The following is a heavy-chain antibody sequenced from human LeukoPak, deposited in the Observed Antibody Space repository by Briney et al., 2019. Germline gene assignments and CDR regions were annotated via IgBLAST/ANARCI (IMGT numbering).Heavy chain of an antibody. CDR3: ARDRGLGAFDI. V-gene: IGHV4-38-2*02. CDR1: GYSISSGYY. D-gene: IGHD3-10*01. J-gene: IGHJ6*04. Sequence: SETLSLTCTVSGYSISSGYYWGWIRQPPGKGLEWIGSIYHSGSTYYNPSLKSRVTISVDTSKNQFSLKLSSVTAADTAVYYCARDRGLGAFDIWGKGTTVTVSS. CDR2: IYHSGST.